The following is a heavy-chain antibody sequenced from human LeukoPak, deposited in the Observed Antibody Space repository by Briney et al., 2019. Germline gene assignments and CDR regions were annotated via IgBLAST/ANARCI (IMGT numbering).Heavy chain of an antibody. CDR1: GDSISNH. CDR3: ARKDGDG. V-gene: IGHV4-59*01. Sequence: PSETLSLTCIVSGDSISNHWTWIRQPPGKTLEWIGYIYNSGNTNYNPSLKSRVTMSLDTSRNQVSLKLTSVTAADTAVYYCARKDGDGWGRGTTVTISS. D-gene: IGHD2-15*01. CDR2: IYNSGNT. J-gene: IGHJ6*04.